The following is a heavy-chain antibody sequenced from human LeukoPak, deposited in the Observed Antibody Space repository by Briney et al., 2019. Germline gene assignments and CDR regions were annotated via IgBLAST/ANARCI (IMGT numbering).Heavy chain of an antibody. V-gene: IGHV3-48*03. CDR3: ARVGYDYVWGSYRYPLEY. CDR2: ISSSGSTI. CDR1: GFTFSSYE. D-gene: IGHD3-16*02. Sequence: PGGSLRLSCAASGFTFSSYEMNWVRQAPGKGLEWVSCISSSGSTIYYADSVKGRFTISRDNAKNSLYLQMNSLRAEDTAVYYRARVGYDYVWGSYRYPLEYWGQGTLVTVSS. J-gene: IGHJ4*02.